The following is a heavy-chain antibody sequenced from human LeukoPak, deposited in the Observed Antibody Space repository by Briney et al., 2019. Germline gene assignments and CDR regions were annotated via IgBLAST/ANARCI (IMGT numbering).Heavy chain of an antibody. D-gene: IGHD4-17*01. Sequence: ASVKVSCKASGYTFTGYYMHWVRQAPGQGLEWMGWINPNSGGTNYAQKFQGRVTMTRDTSISTAYMELSRLRSDDTAVYYCARRKKDYGDYSFDYWGQGTLVTASS. V-gene: IGHV1-2*02. CDR3: ARRKKDYGDYSFDY. CDR1: GYTFTGYY. CDR2: INPNSGGT. J-gene: IGHJ4*02.